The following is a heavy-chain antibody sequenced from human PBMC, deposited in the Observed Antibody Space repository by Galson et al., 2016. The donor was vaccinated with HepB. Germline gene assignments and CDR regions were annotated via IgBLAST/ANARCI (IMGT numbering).Heavy chain of an antibody. V-gene: IGHV3-11*01. D-gene: IGHD5-18*01. CDR1: GFTLSGYY. CDR2: LYSSGGTK. J-gene: IGHJ4*02. CDR3: ARSFAGYIPGDDS. Sequence: SLRLSCAASGFTLSGYYLSWIRQAPGKGLEGVSYLYSSGGTKFYADSVKGRFTISRDNANNSLFLEMNNLRAVDTAIYYCARSFAGYIPGDDSWGQGTLVTVSS.